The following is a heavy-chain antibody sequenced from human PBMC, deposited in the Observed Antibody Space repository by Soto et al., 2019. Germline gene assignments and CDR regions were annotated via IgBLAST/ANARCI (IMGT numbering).Heavy chain of an antibody. D-gene: IGHD2-8*02. Sequence: QVQLQQWGAGLLKPSETLSLTCAVSGGSFSGYYWTWIRQPPGTGLGWIGEINHSGSTNYNPSLKSRVTISVDTSKNQFSLKLTSVTAADTAVYYCARDKITGLFDYWGQGTLVTVSS. V-gene: IGHV4-34*01. CDR3: ARDKITGLFDY. CDR2: INHSGST. J-gene: IGHJ4*02. CDR1: GGSFSGYY.